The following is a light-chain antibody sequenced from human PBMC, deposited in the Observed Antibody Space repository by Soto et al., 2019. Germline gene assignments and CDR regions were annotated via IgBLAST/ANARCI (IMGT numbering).Light chain of an antibody. Sequence: DIQMTQSPSTLSASVGDRVTITCRASQSISNWLAWYQQKSGKAPKLLIYDASSLESGVPSRFSGSGSGTEFTLTISSLQPDDFATYYCQQYNSYLWTFGQGTKVDI. J-gene: IGKJ1*01. V-gene: IGKV1-5*01. CDR1: QSISNW. CDR3: QQYNSYLWT. CDR2: DAS.